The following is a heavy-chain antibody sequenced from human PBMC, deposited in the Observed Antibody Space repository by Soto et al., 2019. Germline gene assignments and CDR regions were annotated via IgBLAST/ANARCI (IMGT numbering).Heavy chain of an antibody. V-gene: IGHV3-33*01. J-gene: IGHJ6*02. D-gene: IGHD3-10*01. CDR1: GFTFSSYG. CDR3: ARDEGLGVNYYYYGVDV. Sequence: PGGSLRLSCAASGFTFSSYGMHWVRQAPGKGLEWVAVIWYDGSNKYYADSVKGRFTIFRDNSKNTLYLQMNSLRAEDTAVYYCARDEGLGVNYYYYGVDVWGQGTTVTGSS. CDR2: IWYDGSNK.